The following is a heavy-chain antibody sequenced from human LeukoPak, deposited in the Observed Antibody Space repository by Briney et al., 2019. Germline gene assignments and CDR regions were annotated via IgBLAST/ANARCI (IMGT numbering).Heavy chain of an antibody. D-gene: IGHD3-22*01. CDR3: ARVAKRSGMDYYDSSGPADY. CDR2: ISAYNGNT. CDR1: GYTITSYG. J-gene: IGHJ4*02. Sequence: ASVKVSCKASGYTITSYGISWVRQAPGQGLEWMGWISAYNGNTNYAQKLQGRVTMTTDTSTSTAYMELRSLRSDDTAVYYCARVAKRSGMDYYDSSGPADYWGQGTLVTVSS. V-gene: IGHV1-18*04.